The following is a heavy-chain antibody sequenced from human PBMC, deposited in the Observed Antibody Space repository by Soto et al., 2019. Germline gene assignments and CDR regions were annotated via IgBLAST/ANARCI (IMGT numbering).Heavy chain of an antibody. CDR2: ISSSSSNI. CDR3: ARVRYCSTTTCAFDY. Sequence: CSAAGFTFSSYSMNWVRQAPGKGLEWVSSISSSSSNIYYADSVKGRFTISRDNAKNSLYLQMNSLRAEDTAVYYCARVRYCSTTTCAFDYWGQGTLVTVSS. CDR1: GFTFSSYS. J-gene: IGHJ4*02. D-gene: IGHD2-2*01. V-gene: IGHV3-21*01.